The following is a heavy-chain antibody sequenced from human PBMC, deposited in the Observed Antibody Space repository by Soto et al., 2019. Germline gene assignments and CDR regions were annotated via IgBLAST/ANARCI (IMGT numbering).Heavy chain of an antibody. D-gene: IGHD3-3*01. J-gene: IGHJ6*02. V-gene: IGHV4-30-4*01. CDR2: IYYSGST. CDR3: ARDCRFVEWCVGYYGMDV. Sequence: SEILSLTCTVSGGSISSGDYYWSWIRQPPGKGLEWIGYIYYSGSTYYNPSLKSRVTISVDTSKNQFSLKLSSVTAADTAAYYCARDCRFVEWCVGYYGMDVWGQGTTVTVSS. CDR1: GGSISSGDYY.